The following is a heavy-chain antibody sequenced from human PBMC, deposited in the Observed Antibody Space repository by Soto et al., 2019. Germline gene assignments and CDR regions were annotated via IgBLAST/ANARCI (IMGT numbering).Heavy chain of an antibody. CDR2: ISSSSSYI. D-gene: IGHD6-13*01. CDR1: GFTFSSYS. J-gene: IGHJ6*03. CDR3: VWVVAAGTIHRIAYMDV. V-gene: IGHV3-21*01. Sequence: GRSLRLSCAASGFTFSSYSMNWVRQAPGKGLEWVSSISSSSSYIYYADSVKGRFTISRDNAKNSLYLQMNSLRAEDTAVYYCVWVVAAGTIHRIAYMDVWGKGTTVPVSS.